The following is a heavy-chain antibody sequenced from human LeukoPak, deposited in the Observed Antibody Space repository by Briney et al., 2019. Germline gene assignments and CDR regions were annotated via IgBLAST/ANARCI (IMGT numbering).Heavy chain of an antibody. J-gene: IGHJ4*02. Sequence: GGSLRLSCAASGFTFSNAWMSWVRQAPGKGLEWVSAISGSGGSTYYADSVKGRFTISRDNSKNTLYLQMNSLRAEDTAVYYCAKGTGYSSGWYNYWGQGTLVTVSS. CDR2: ISGSGGST. V-gene: IGHV3-23*01. D-gene: IGHD6-19*01. CDR3: AKGTGYSSGWYNY. CDR1: GFTFSNAW.